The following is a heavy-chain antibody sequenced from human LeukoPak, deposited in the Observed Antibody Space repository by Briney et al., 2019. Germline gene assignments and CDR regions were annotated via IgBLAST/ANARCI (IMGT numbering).Heavy chain of an antibody. J-gene: IGHJ4*02. CDR1: GFTFSSYA. D-gene: IGHD1-26*01. CDR2: ISGSGAYT. Sequence: GGSLRLSCAASGFTFSSYAMSWVRQAPGKGLEWVSAISGSGAYTYYADSVKGRFTISRDNSKNTLYLQVNSLRAEDTAVYYCAKDLEGGPTNFVYWGQGTLVTVSS. CDR3: AKDLEGGPTNFVY. V-gene: IGHV3-23*01.